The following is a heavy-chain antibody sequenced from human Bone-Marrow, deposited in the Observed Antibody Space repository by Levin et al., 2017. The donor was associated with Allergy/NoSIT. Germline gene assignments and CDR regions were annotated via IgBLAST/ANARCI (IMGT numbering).Heavy chain of an antibody. J-gene: IGHJ4*02. CDR2: ISDTDST. V-gene: IGHV3-23*01. Sequence: GGSLRLSCAASGFTFSNYAMSWVRQAPGKGLEWVSAISDTDSTDYADSVKGRFTISRDNSKNTVYLQMDSLRAEDTAIYYCAKGSWCDDWGQGTLVTVSS. D-gene: IGHD6-13*01. CDR3: AKGSWCDD. CDR1: GFTFSNYA.